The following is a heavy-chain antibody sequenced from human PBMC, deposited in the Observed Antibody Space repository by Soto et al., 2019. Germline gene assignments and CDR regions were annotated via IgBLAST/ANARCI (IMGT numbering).Heavy chain of an antibody. Sequence: TLSLTCTVSGVSVSTGGYFWTWIRQHPGKGLEWIGNIYYSGMTYYNPSLRGRVSISLDPSESQFSLKLNSVTAADTAVYYCARDSSGPGYSYGKFDYWGQGALVTVSS. CDR3: ARDSSGPGYSYGKFDY. D-gene: IGHD5-18*01. CDR1: GVSVSTGGYF. J-gene: IGHJ4*02. V-gene: IGHV4-31*03. CDR2: IYYSGMT.